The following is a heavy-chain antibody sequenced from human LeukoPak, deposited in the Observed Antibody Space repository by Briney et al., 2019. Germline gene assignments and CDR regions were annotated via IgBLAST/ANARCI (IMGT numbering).Heavy chain of an antibody. J-gene: IGHJ6*02. D-gene: IGHD6-19*01. CDR2: ISAYNGNT. CDR1: GYTFTSYG. Sequence: ASVKVSCKASGYTFTSYGISWVRQAPGQGLEWMGWISAYNGNTNYAQKLQGRVTVTTDTSTSTAYMELRSLRSDDTAVYYCARDRFEAVAGFLGQYYYYGMDVWGQGTTVTVSS. V-gene: IGHV1-18*01. CDR3: ARDRFEAVAGFLGQYYYYGMDV.